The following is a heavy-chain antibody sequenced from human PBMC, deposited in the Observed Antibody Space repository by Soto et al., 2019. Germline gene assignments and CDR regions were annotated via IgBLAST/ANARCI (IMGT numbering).Heavy chain of an antibody. CDR1: GGSFSGYY. D-gene: IGHD5-18*01. CDR2: INHSGST. J-gene: IGHJ4*02. V-gene: IGHV4-34*01. Sequence: SETLCLTCAVYGGSFSGYYWSWIRQPPGKGLEWIGEINHSGSTNYNPSLKSRVTISVETSKNQFSLKLSSVTAADTAVYYCARGGRGYSYGYDYWGQGTLVTDS. CDR3: ARGGRGYSYGYDY.